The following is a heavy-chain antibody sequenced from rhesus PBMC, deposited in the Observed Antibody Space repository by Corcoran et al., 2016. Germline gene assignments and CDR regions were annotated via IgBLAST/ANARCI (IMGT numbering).Heavy chain of an antibody. CDR3: ARADWNSSFDY. CDR1: GYSISRGYD. V-gene: IGHV4-76*01. D-gene: IGHD1-26*01. J-gene: IGHJ4*01. Sequence: QVQLQESGPGVVKPSETLSLTCAVSGYSISRGYDWSRIRQPPGKGLEWIGYIYGSSGSTNYNPSLKNRVTISKDTSTNQFSLKLSSVTAADTAVYYCARADWNSSFDYWGQGVLVTVSS. CDR2: IYGSSGST.